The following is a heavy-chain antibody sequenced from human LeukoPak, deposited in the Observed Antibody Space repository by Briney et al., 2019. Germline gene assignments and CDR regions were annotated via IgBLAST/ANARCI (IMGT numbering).Heavy chain of an antibody. J-gene: IGHJ6*02. Sequence: PSETLSLTCAVYGGSFSGYFWSWIRQPPGKGLEWIGYIYYSGGPNYSPSLKSRVTISLDTSKNQFSLSLSSVTAADTAVYYCAGVYSYGMDVWGQGTTVTVSS. CDR2: IYYSGGP. D-gene: IGHD2-8*01. V-gene: IGHV4-59*01. CDR3: AGVYSYGMDV. CDR1: GGSFSGYF.